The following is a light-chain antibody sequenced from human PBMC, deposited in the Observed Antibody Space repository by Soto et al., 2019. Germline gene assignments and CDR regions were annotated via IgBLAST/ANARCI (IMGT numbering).Light chain of an antibody. CDR1: SSDVGGYNY. Sequence: QSALTQPASVSGSPGQSITISCTGTSSDVGGYNYVSWYQQHPGKAPKVLIYDVSNRPSGVSNRLSGSKSGNTASLNISGLQVEGEADYHCSSYTSSSTLVVFGGGTKVTVL. CDR3: SSYTSSSTLVV. V-gene: IGLV2-14*01. CDR2: DVS. J-gene: IGLJ2*01.